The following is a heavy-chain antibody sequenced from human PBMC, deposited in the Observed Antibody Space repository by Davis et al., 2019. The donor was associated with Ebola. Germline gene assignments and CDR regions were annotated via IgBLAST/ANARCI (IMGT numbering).Heavy chain of an antibody. CDR3: ARMCSGGSCYNDAFDM. CDR2: INPSGGRT. CDR1: GYTFTTYY. V-gene: IGHV1-46*01. Sequence: AASVKVSCKASGYTFTTYYMRWVRQAPGQGLEWMGIINPSGGRTSYAQKFQGRVTMTRDTSTSTVYMELTSLRSEDTAVYYCARMCSGGSCYNDAFDMWGQGTMVTVSS. J-gene: IGHJ3*02. D-gene: IGHD2-15*01.